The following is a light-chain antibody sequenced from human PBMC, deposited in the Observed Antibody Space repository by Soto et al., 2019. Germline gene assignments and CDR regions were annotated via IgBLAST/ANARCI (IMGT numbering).Light chain of an antibody. CDR2: EVS. CDR3: SSYTSNNTQV. Sequence: QSALTQPASVSGSPGQSITISCTGTSSGVGGYKYVSWYQQHPGKAPKLMIFEVSNRPSGVSNRFSGSKSGNTASLTISGLQAEDEADYYCSSYTSNNTQVFGTGTKVTVL. J-gene: IGLJ1*01. V-gene: IGLV2-14*01. CDR1: SSGVGGYKY.